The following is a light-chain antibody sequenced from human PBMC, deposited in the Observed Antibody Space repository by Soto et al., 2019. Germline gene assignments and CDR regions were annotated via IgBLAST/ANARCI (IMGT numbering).Light chain of an antibody. V-gene: IGKV3-15*01. CDR2: RAS. CDR1: HSVSSN. Sequence: EIVMTQSPATQSVSPGERATLSCRASHSVSSNLPWYQQKPAPAPRLLIYRASTTATGIPARFSGSGSGTEFTLTISSLRSEDFAVYYCQQYNNWRWTFGQGTKVDIK. J-gene: IGKJ1*01. CDR3: QQYNNWRWT.